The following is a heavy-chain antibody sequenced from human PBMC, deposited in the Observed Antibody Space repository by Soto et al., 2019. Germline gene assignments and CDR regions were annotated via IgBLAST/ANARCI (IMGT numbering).Heavy chain of an antibody. CDR2: IKEDGSDK. Sequence: GGSLRLSCAASGFTFSGSWMTWVRQVPGKGLEWVDNIKEDGSDKYYVDSVRGRFTISRDNAENSLYLQMNSLRAEDTAIYYCARYNRTPWFDPWGQGALVTLSS. J-gene: IGHJ5*02. CDR3: ARYNRTPWFDP. V-gene: IGHV3-7*01. CDR1: GFTFSGSW. D-gene: IGHD1-20*01.